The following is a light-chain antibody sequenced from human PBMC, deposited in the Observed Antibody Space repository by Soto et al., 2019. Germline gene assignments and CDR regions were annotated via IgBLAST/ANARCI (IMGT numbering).Light chain of an antibody. CDR3: LQQNNYPRT. J-gene: IGKJ2*01. CDR2: VAS. CDR1: RGIRKV. V-gene: IGKV1-17*01. Sequence: DIQMTSSPSSLSPSVENRATIPCGAIRGIRKVLSWYQQKPGEAPKRLFYVASSLDDGVPARFSGSGSGTEFTLTISSLQPEDFATYYCLQQNNYPRTFGQGTKVEIK.